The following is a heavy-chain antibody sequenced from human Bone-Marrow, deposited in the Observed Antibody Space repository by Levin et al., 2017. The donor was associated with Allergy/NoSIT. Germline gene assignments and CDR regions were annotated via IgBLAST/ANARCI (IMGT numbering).Heavy chain of an antibody. Sequence: PGGSLRLSCAASGFTFSTYAMSWVRQAPGKGLEWVSAITDSGGSTFYADSVKGRFTISRDNSKNTLYLQMNSLRAEDTAVYYCAKPPSYSNYVLVAFDSWGQGTLVTVSS. V-gene: IGHV3-23*01. CDR2: ITDSGGST. CDR3: AKPPSYSNYVLVAFDS. J-gene: IGHJ4*02. D-gene: IGHD4-11*01. CDR1: GFTFSTYA.